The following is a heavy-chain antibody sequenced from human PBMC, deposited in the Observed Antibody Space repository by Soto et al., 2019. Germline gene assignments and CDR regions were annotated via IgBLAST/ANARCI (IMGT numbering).Heavy chain of an antibody. V-gene: IGHV4-39*01. J-gene: IGHJ5*02. CDR2: IYYSENT. CDR1: GGSISSSSNH. Sequence: PSETLSLTCTVSGGSISSSSNHWGWIRQPPGKGLEWIGDIYYSENTYYNPSLKSRVTISVDTSKTQFSLRLTSVTAADSAVYYCAIHPQSGPLDPWGKGTLVTVS. CDR3: AIHPQSGPLDP.